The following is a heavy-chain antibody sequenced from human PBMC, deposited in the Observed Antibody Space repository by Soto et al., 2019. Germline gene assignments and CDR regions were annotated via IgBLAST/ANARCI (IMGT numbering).Heavy chain of an antibody. CDR3: AKDRGWSSADLEY. CDR2: MSYDGSSK. D-gene: IGHD6-19*01. V-gene: IGHV3-30*18. J-gene: IGHJ4*02. CDR1: GFNFSSFG. Sequence: GGSLRLSCAASGFNFSSFGMHWVRQAPGKGLEWVALMSYDGSSKYYQDSLKGRFTISRDKSKNTLYLQMSSLRVEDTAVYYCAKDRGWSSADLEYWGQGTLVTVSS.